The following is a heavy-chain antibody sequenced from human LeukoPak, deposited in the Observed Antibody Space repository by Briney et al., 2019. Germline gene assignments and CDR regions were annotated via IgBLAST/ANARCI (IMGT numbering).Heavy chain of an antibody. CDR2: IYYSGST. CDR3: ARDGAYYDNPFDY. D-gene: IGHD3-22*01. Sequence: SETLSLTCTVSGGSISSSSYYWGWIRQPPGKGLEWIGSIYYSGSTYYNPSLKSRVTISVDTSKNQFSLKLGSVTAADTAVYYCARDGAYYDNPFDYWGQGTLVTVSS. V-gene: IGHV4-39*07. CDR1: GGSISSSSYY. J-gene: IGHJ4*02.